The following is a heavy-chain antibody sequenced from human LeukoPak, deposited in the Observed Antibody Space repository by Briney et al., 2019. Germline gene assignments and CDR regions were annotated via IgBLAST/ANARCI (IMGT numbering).Heavy chain of an antibody. D-gene: IGHD2-8*01. V-gene: IGHV1-8*02. CDR3: AREWLYYYYMDV. Sequence: ASVKVSCKASGGTFSSYAINWVRQATGQGLEWMGWMNPNSGNTGYAQKFQGRVTMTRNTSISTAYMELSSLRSEDTAVYYCAREWLYYYYMDVWGKGTTVTVSS. CDR2: MNPNSGNT. CDR1: GGTFSSYA. J-gene: IGHJ6*03.